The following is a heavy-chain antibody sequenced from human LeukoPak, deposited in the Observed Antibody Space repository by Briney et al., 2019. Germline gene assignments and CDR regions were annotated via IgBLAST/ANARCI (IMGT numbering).Heavy chain of an antibody. CDR1: GGSVGSTSYY. V-gene: IGHV4-39*01. CDR2: IYYSGST. CDR3: ARVTVTPGVYYFDY. J-gene: IGHJ4*02. D-gene: IGHD4-17*01. Sequence: PSETLSLTCTVSGGSVGSTSYYWGWIRQPPGKGLEWIGSIYYSGSTYNNPSLKSRVTISVDTSKNQFSLKLSSVTAADTAVYYCARVTVTPGVYYFDYWGQGTLVTVSS.